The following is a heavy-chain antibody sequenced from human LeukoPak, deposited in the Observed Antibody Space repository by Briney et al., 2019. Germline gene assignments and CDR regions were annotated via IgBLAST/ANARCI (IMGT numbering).Heavy chain of an antibody. CDR3: ARGQSRIAAAGPVGY. Sequence: SETLSLTCAVYGGSFSGYYWSWIRQPPGKGLEWIGEINHSESTNYNPSLKSRVTISVDTSKNQFSLKLSSVTAADTAVYYCARGQSRIAAAGPVGYWGQGTLVTVSS. CDR2: INHSEST. CDR1: GGSFSGYY. V-gene: IGHV4-34*01. J-gene: IGHJ4*02. D-gene: IGHD6-13*01.